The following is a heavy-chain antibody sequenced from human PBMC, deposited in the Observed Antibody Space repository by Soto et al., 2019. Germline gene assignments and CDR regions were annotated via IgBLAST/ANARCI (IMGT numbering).Heavy chain of an antibody. V-gene: IGHV1-69*12. CDR2: IVPMFGTA. CDR1: GGTFGNSA. Sequence: QVQLVQSGAEVKKPGSSVNVSCKTSGGTFGNSAVAWVRQAPGQGLEWMGGIVPMFGTANYAQKFQGRVTITAXXXTXXAYMELTSLKSDDTAVYYCATDGDPEYAFWRDPLGGGRFDPWGQGTLVTVSS. J-gene: IGHJ5*02. D-gene: IGHD3-3*01. CDR3: ATDGDPEYAFWRDPLGGGRFDP.